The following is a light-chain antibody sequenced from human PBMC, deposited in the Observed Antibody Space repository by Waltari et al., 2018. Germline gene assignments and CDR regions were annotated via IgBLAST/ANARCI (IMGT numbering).Light chain of an antibody. Sequence: IQTTPFPSSLFCTVGDNVTITCRASQGISNSLAWYQQKPGKAPKLLLYAASRLESGIPSRFSGSGSGTDYTLTISSLQPEDFAIYYCQQYYSTRYTFGQGTKLEIK. CDR2: AAS. V-gene: IGKV1-NL1*01. CDR3: QQYYSTRYT. J-gene: IGKJ2*01. CDR1: QGISNS.